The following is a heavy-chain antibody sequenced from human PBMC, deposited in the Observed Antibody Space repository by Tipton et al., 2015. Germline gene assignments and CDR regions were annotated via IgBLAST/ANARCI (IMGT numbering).Heavy chain of an antibody. CDR1: GFTFSSYS. D-gene: IGHD3-10*01. J-gene: IGHJ4*02. Sequence: GSLRLSCAASGFTFSSYSINWVRQAPGKGLEWVSSISSLSSYIYYADSVKGRFTISRDNAQNSLFLQMNSLSAGDTAVYYCARGLRAPHISMLRGPYDGWGQGTLVTVSS. CDR3: ARGLRAPHISMLRGPYDG. CDR2: ISSLSSYI. V-gene: IGHV3-21*01.